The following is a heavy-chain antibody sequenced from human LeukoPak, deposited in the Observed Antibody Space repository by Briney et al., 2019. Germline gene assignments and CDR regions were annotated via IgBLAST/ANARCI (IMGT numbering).Heavy chain of an antibody. V-gene: IGHV3-21*01. CDR1: GFTFSSYS. J-gene: IGHJ5*02. Sequence: GGSLRLSCAASGFTFSSYSMNWLRQAPGKGLEWVSSISSSSSYIYYADSVKGRFTISRDNAKNSLYLQMNSLRAEDTAVYYCAREGDYVSWFDPWGQGTLVTVSS. D-gene: IGHD4-17*01. CDR3: AREGDYVSWFDP. CDR2: ISSSSSYI.